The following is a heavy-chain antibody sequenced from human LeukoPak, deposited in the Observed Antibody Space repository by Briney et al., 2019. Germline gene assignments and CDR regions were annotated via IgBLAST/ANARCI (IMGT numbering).Heavy chain of an antibody. CDR1: GSSISSYY. CDR3: ARRDGSGYYGYYFDY. D-gene: IGHD3-22*01. Sequence: SETLSLTCIVSGSSISSYYWSWIRQPPGKGQEWIGYIYYSGSTNYNPSLKSRVTISVDTSKNQFSLRLSSVNAADTAVYYCARRDGSGYYGYYFDYWGQGALVTVSS. CDR2: IYYSGST. J-gene: IGHJ4*02. V-gene: IGHV4-59*01.